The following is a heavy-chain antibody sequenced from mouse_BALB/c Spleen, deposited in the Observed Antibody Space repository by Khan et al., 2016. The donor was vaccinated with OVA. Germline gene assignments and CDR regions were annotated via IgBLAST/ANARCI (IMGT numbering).Heavy chain of an antibody. CDR1: GYSFTTYY. CDR3: TRHGYVAYFTY. Sequence: VRLQQSGPELMKPGTSVKISCKASGYSFTTYYIHWVMQSHHTSLEWIGYIDPFSGGTTYNQNFKGKTTLTVDKSSSTAYIHFSNLTSDDYSVYYCTRHGYVAYFTYWGQGTLVTVSA. D-gene: IGHD2-2*01. V-gene: IGHV1S135*01. J-gene: IGHJ3*01. CDR2: IDPFSGGT.